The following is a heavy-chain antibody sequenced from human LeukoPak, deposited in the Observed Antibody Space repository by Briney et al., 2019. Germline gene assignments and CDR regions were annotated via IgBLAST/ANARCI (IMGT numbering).Heavy chain of an antibody. Sequence: GAAVKPSCKASGYTFTGYYMHGVRQAPGQGHGWMVCINPNSGGTNYAQKFQGRVTMTRDTSISTAYMELSRLRSDDTAVYYCARDPPNYDFWSGTTGGDYWGQGTLVTVSS. CDR2: INPNSGGT. J-gene: IGHJ4*02. D-gene: IGHD3-3*01. V-gene: IGHV1-2*02. CDR1: GYTFTGYY. CDR3: ARDPPNYDFWSGTTGGDY.